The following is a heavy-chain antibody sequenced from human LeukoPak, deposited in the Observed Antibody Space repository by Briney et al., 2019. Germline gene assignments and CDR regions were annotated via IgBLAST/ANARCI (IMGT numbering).Heavy chain of an antibody. CDR1: GFTFSSYA. J-gene: IGHJ3*02. Sequence: GGSLRLSCAASGFTFSSYAMHWVRQAPGKGLEWVAVISYDGSNKYYADSVKGRFTISRDNSKNTLYLQMNSLRAEDTAVHYCARAGWELRPDAFDIWGQGTMVTVSS. CDR2: ISYDGSNK. V-gene: IGHV3-30*04. D-gene: IGHD1-26*01. CDR3: ARAGWELRPDAFDI.